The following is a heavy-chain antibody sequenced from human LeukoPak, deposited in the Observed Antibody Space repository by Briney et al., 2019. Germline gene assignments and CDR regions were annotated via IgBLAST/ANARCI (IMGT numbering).Heavy chain of an antibody. CDR2: IKSKTDSGTT. CDR3: AKSLRYYDY. J-gene: IGHJ4*02. D-gene: IGHD5/OR15-5a*01. CDR1: GFTFSNAC. V-gene: IGHV3-15*01. Sequence: PGGSLRLSCAASGFTFSNACMTWVRQAPGKGLEWVGHIKSKTDSGTTDYAAPVKGRFTISRDDSKNTLYLQMNSLKTEDTAVYYCAKSLRYYDYWGQGTLVTVSS.